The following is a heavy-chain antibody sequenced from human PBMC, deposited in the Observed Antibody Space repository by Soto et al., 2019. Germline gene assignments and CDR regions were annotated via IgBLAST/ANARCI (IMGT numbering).Heavy chain of an antibody. V-gene: IGHV6-1*01. Sequence: SQTLSLTCAISGDSVSSNSAAWNWIRQSPSRGLEWLGRTYYRSKWYNDYAVSVKSRITINPDTSKNKFSLQLNSVTPEDTAVYYCARESRVGATISYYYGMDVWGQGTTVTVSS. CDR1: GDSVSSNSAA. CDR2: TYYRSKWYN. D-gene: IGHD1-26*01. CDR3: ARESRVGATISYYYGMDV. J-gene: IGHJ6*02.